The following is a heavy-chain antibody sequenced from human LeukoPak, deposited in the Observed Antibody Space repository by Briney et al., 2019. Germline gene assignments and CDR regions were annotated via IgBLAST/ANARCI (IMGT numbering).Heavy chain of an antibody. J-gene: IGHJ4*02. V-gene: IGHV1-18*01. D-gene: IGHD1-1*01. CDR3: AHSGTGTTHWEYFDY. Sequence: ASVKVSCKASGYTFTSYGISWVRQAPGQGLEWMGWISAYNGNTNYAQKLQGRVTMTTDTSTSTAYMELRSLRSDDTAVYYGAHSGTGTTHWEYFDYWGQGTLVTVSS. CDR2: ISAYNGNT. CDR1: GYTFTSYG.